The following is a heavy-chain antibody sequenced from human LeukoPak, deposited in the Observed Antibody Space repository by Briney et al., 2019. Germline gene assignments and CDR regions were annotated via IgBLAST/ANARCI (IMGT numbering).Heavy chain of an antibody. V-gene: IGHV4-39*01. J-gene: IGHJ3*02. CDR3: ARRGGSGLGTFDI. CDR1: DGSISSSSYY. CDR2: IYYSGST. D-gene: IGHD3-16*01. Sequence: PSETLSLTCTVSDGSISSSSYYWGWIRQPPGKGLEWIGSIYYSGSTYYNPSLKSRVTISVDTSKNQFSLKLSSVTAADTAVYYCARRGGSGLGTFDIWGQGTMVTVSS.